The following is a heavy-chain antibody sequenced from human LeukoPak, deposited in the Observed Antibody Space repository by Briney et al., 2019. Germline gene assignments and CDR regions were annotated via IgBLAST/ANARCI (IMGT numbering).Heavy chain of an antibody. CDR2: IIPMFGIP. V-gene: IGHV1-69*04. CDR3: ARFLSVTGYSTTSPGDL. CDR1: GDTFSSYA. Sequence: ASVKVSCKASGDTFSSYAITWVRQTPGQGLEWMGRIIPMFGIPNFAQEFQGRVTITADKSTSTAYMELSSLRSEDTGVYYCARFLSVTGYSTTSPGDLWGQGTLVTVSS. D-gene: IGHD1-1*01. J-gene: IGHJ4*02.